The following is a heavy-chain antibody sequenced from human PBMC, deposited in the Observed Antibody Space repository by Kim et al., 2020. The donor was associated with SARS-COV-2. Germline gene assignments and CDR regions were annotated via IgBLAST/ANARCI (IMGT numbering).Heavy chain of an antibody. Sequence: SETLSLTCAVYGGSFSGYYWSWIRQPPGKGLEWIGEINHSGSTNYNPSLKSRVTISVDTSKNQFSLKLSSVTAADTAVYYCARGQPHGTMVRGSGSVPFDYWGQGTLVTVSS. CDR3: ARGQPHGTMVRGSGSVPFDY. CDR2: INHSGST. J-gene: IGHJ4*02. V-gene: IGHV4-34*01. CDR1: GGSFSGYY. D-gene: IGHD3-10*01.